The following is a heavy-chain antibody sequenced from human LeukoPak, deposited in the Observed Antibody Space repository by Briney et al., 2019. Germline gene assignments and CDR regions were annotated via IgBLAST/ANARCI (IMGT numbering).Heavy chain of an antibody. V-gene: IGHV7-4-1*02. CDR3: AREVLRCDY. Sequence: ASVTVSCTASGYTFNTHSITWVRQAPGQGLEWMGWINTNTGNPTYAQGFTGRFVFSLDTSVNTAYLQISSLKAEDTAIYYCAREVLRCDYWGQGTLVTVSS. CDR1: GYTFNTHS. J-gene: IGHJ4*02. CDR2: INTNTGNP. D-gene: IGHD4-17*01.